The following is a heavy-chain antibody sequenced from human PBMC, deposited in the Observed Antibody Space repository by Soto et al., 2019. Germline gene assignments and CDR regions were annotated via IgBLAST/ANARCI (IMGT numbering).Heavy chain of an antibody. CDR2: IYPGDSDT. Sequence: TNHWGRRISKMNRKSLEWIGIIYPGDSDTRYSPSFRGQVTISADKSISTAYLQWSSLKASDTAMYYCARPPISAAPFGASYYYSGMDVWGQGSTVIAP. J-gene: IGHJ6*02. D-gene: IGHD1-26*01. V-gene: IGHV5-51*01. CDR3: ARPPISAAPFGASYYYSGMDV. CDR1: TNHW.